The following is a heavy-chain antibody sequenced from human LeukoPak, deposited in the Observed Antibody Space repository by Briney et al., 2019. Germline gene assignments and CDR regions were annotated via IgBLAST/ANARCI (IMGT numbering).Heavy chain of an antibody. J-gene: IGHJ4*02. CDR2: IYYSGST. Sequence: TSETLTLTCTVSGGSISSSSYYWGWIRQPPGKGLEWIGSIYYSGSTYYNPSLKSRVTISVDTSKNQFSLKLSSVTAADTAVYYCARTRYYYNSRSYGAPYYFDYWGQGTLVTVSS. V-gene: IGHV4-39*01. CDR1: GGSISSSSYY. D-gene: IGHD3-10*01. CDR3: ARTRYYYNSRSYGAPYYFDY.